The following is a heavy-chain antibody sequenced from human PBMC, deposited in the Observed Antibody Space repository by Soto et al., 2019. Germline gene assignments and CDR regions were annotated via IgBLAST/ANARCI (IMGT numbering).Heavy chain of an antibody. J-gene: IGHJ5*02. CDR2: IIPIFGTA. Sequence: QVQLVQSGAEVKKPGSSVKGSCKASGGTFSSYAISWVRQAPGHGLEWMGGIIPIFGTANYAQKFQGRVTITADESTRTAYMELSSLRSEDTAVYYCARNGVATVVTPNWCDPWSQGTLVTVAS. V-gene: IGHV1-69*01. D-gene: IGHD2-15*01. CDR1: GGTFSSYA. CDR3: ARNGVATVVTPNWCDP.